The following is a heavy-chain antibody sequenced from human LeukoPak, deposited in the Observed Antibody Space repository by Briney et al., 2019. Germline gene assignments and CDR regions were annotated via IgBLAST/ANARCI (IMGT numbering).Heavy chain of an antibody. J-gene: IGHJ4*02. V-gene: IGHV1-2*02. CDR2: INPNSGGT. Sequence: ASVKVSCKASGYTFSGYYMHWVRQAPGQGLEGMGWINPNSGGTNYAQKFQGRVTMTRDTSISTAYMELSRLRSDDTAVDYCASSLSGDGYNPYTYWGQGTLVTVSS. D-gene: IGHD5-24*01. CDR1: GYTFSGYY. CDR3: ASSLSGDGYNPYTY.